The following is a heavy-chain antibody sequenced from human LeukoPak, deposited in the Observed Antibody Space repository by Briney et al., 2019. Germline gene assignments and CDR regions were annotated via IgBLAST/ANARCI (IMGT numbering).Heavy chain of an antibody. D-gene: IGHD2-15*01. J-gene: IGHJ5*02. CDR3: ASRLGYCSGGSCYLGGWFDP. Sequence: SETLSLTRAVSGYSISSGYYWGWIRQPPGKGLEWIGSIYHSGSTYYNPSLKSRVTISVDTSKNQFSLKLSSVTAADTAVYYCASRLGYCSGGSCYLGGWFDPRGQGTLVTVSS. CDR2: IYHSGST. V-gene: IGHV4-38-2*01. CDR1: GYSISSGYY.